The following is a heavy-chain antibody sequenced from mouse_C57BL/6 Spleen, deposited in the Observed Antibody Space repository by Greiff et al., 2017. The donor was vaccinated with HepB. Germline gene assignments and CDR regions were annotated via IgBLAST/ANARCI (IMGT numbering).Heavy chain of an antibody. J-gene: IGHJ4*01. CDR3: SRDETTVVATDYYAMDY. CDR2: ISSGGSYT. V-gene: IGHV5-6*01. D-gene: IGHD1-1*01. Sequence: EVKVVESGGDLVKPGGSLKLSCAASGFTFSSYGMSWVRQTPDKRLEWVATISSGGSYTYYPDSVKGRFTISRDNAKNTLYLQMSSLKSEDTAMYYCSRDETTVVATDYYAMDYWGQGTSVTVSS. CDR1: GFTFSSYG.